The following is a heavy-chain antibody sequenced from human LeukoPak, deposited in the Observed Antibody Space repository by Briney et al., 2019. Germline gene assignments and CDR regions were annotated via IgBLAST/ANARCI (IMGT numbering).Heavy chain of an antibody. CDR1: GYIFTSYN. V-gene: IGHV1-46*01. CDR3: ARFAVHRRITVAGQFGLDY. CDR2: INPSGGST. D-gene: IGHD6-19*01. J-gene: IGHJ4*02. Sequence: ASVKVSCKASGYIFTSYNVYWVRQAPGQGLEWMGIINPSGGSTNYAQKFQGRVTMTRDTSTSTVYMELSSLRSEDTAVYYCARFAVHRRITVAGQFGLDYWGQGTLVSLSS.